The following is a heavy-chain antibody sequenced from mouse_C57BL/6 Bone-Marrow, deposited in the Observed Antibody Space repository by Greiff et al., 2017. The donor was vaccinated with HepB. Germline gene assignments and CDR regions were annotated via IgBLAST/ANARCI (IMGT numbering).Heavy chain of an antibody. CDR3: ARQYYYGSSPYYFDY. CDR1: GYTFTEYT. J-gene: IGHJ2*01. V-gene: IGHV1-62-2*01. CDR2: FYPGSGSI. Sequence: QVQLKESGAELVKPGASVKLSCKASGYTFTEYTIHWVKQRSGQGLEWIGWFYPGSGSIKYNEKFKDKATLTADKSSSTVYMELSRLTSEDSAVYFCARQYYYGSSPYYFDYWGQGTTPTVSS. D-gene: IGHD1-1*01.